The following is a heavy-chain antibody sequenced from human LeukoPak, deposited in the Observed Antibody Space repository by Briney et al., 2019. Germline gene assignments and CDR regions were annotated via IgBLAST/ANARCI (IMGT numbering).Heavy chain of an antibody. CDR1: GYTFTSYA. CDR3: ARERSLSGGWYNTGSGSMAH. J-gene: IGHJ4*02. Sequence: ASVKVSCKASGYTFTSYAMNWVRQAPGQGLEWMGWINTNTGNPTYAQGFTGRFVFSLDTSVSTAYLQISSLKAEDTAVYYCARERSLSGGWYNTGSGSMAHWGQGTLVTVSS. V-gene: IGHV7-4-1*02. D-gene: IGHD6-19*01. CDR2: INTNTGNP.